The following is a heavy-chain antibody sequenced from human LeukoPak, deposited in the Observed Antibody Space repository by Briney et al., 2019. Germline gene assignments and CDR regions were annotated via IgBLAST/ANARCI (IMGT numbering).Heavy chain of an antibody. V-gene: IGHV3-21*01. Sequence: PGRSLRHSCAASGFTFSSYAMHWVRQAPGKGLEWVSSISSSSSYIYYADSLKGRFTISRDNAKNSLYLQMNSLRAEDTAVYYSARDGRRRDYCDSGSCYWYFDLWGRGTLVTVSS. CDR2: ISSSSSYI. CDR3: ARDGRRRDYCDSGSCYWYFDL. CDR1: GFTFSSYA. J-gene: IGHJ2*01. D-gene: IGHD2-15*01.